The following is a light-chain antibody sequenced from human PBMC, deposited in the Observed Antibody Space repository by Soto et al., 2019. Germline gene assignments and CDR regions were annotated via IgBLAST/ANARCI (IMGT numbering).Light chain of an antibody. V-gene: IGKV3-15*01. CDR2: GAS. Sequence: EIVMTQSPATLSLSPGERAALSCRASQSINSELAWYQQKPGQPPRLLIYGASTRATGVPARFTGSESGSEFTLTSSGLQSEDFAVYYCQQCHSWPLTFGQGTRLEI. CDR1: QSINSE. CDR3: QQCHSWPLT. J-gene: IGKJ2*01.